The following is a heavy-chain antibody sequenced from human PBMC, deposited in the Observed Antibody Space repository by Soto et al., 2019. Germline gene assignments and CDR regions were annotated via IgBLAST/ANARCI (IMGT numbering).Heavy chain of an antibody. CDR2: IYSGGST. J-gene: IGHJ4*02. V-gene: IGHV3-53*01. Sequence: GGSLRLSCAASGFTVSSNYMSWVRQAPGKGLEWVSVIYSGGSTYYADSVKGRFTISRDNSKNTLYLQMNSLRAEDTAVYYCARELSSSWGFSDWGQGTLVTVSS. CDR3: ARELSSSWGFSD. D-gene: IGHD6-13*01. CDR1: GFTVSSNY.